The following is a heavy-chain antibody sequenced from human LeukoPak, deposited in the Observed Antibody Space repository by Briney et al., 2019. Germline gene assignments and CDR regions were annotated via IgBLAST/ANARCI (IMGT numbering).Heavy chain of an antibody. Sequence: SVKVSCKASGYTFTSYAMNWVRQAPGQGLEWMGGIIPIFGTANYAQKFQGRVTITADESTSTAYMELSSLRSEDTAVYYCARESIAAAGTFDYWGQGTLVTVSS. D-gene: IGHD6-13*01. CDR1: GYTFTSYA. J-gene: IGHJ4*02. CDR2: IIPIFGTA. CDR3: ARESIAAAGTFDY. V-gene: IGHV1-69*13.